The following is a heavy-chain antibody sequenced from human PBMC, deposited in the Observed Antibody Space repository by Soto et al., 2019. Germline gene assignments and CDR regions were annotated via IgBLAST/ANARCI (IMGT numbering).Heavy chain of an antibody. CDR1: GGSISNYY. CDR3: AHSQGRIPFDP. D-gene: IGHD2-21*01. CDR2: IYSSGST. J-gene: IGHJ5*02. V-gene: IGHV4-59*01. Sequence: PSETLSLTCTVSGGSISNYYWNWIRQSPGKGLEWIGYIYSSGSTHYNPSLQNRVTITKDTSKNQVVLTMTNMDPVDTATYYCAHSQGRIPFDPWGQGTLVTVSS.